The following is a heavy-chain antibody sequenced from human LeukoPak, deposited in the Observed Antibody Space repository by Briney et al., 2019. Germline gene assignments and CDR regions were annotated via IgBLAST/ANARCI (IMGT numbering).Heavy chain of an antibody. V-gene: IGHV3-30*04. J-gene: IGHJ6*02. CDR1: GFTFSSYA. Sequence: GGSLRLSCAASGFTFSSYAMHWVRQAPGKGLEWVAVISYGGSNKYYADSVKGRFTISRDNSKNTLYLQMNSLRAEDTAVYYCARAGYCTNGVCYGMDVRGQGTTVTVSS. CDR3: ARAGYCTNGVCYGMDV. CDR2: ISYGGSNK. D-gene: IGHD2-8*01.